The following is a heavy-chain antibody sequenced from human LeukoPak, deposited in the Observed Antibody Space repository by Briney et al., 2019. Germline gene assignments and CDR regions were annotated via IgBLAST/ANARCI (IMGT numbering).Heavy chain of an antibody. V-gene: IGHV3-30*18. J-gene: IGHJ4*02. Sequence: PGGSLRLSCAASGFSFISYGMHWVSQAPGKGLEWVGVISDDGRSKDYADSVKGRFTISRDNSKDTLYLQMNSLRDEDTAVYYCAKRPSDYGDYVSYFDYWGQGTLVTVSS. CDR2: ISDDGRSK. CDR3: AKRPSDYGDYVSYFDY. D-gene: IGHD4-17*01. CDR1: GFSFISYG.